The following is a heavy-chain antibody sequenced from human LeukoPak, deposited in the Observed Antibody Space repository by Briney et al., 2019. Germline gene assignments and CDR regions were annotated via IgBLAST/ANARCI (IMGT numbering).Heavy chain of an antibody. CDR3: ARVRDFWNVDP. D-gene: IGHD3-3*01. J-gene: IGHJ5*02. CDR2: IYYSGST. V-gene: IGHV4-31*03. CDR1: GGSISSGGYY. Sequence: SETLSLTCTVSGGSISSGGYYWSWIRQHPGKGLEWIGYIYYSGSTYYNPSLKSRVTISVDTSKNQFSLKLSSVTAADTAVYYCARVRDFWNVDPWGQGTLVTVSS.